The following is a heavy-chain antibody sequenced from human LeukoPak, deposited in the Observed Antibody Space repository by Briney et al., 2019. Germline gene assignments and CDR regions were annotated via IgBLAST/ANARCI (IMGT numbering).Heavy chain of an antibody. Sequence: PGGSLRLSCAASGFTFAKYAMSWVRQAPGKGLEWVSGVSGSGGFTYYADSVKGRFTISRDNSKNTLYMQMSSLRAEDTALYYCAKDPYSDFWSGYYFFDYWDQGTLATVSS. J-gene: IGHJ4*02. CDR1: GFTFAKYA. V-gene: IGHV3-23*01. CDR2: VSGSGGFT. CDR3: AKDPYSDFWSGYYFFDY. D-gene: IGHD3-3*01.